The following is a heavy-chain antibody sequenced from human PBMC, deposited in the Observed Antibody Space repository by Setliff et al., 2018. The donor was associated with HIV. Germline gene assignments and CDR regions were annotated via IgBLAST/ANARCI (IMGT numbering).Heavy chain of an antibody. D-gene: IGHD3-22*01. CDR3: ARHSITLVVGVPERDDAFDI. Sequence: SETLSLTCNVSGGSVSSGGYYWGWIRQHPGKGLEWIGFIYYSGSTYYNPSLKSRVTMSVDTSKNQFSLKLSSVTAADTAVYYCARHSITLVVGVPERDDAFDIWGQGTMVTVSS. CDR1: GGSVSSGGYY. J-gene: IGHJ3*02. V-gene: IGHV4-31*03. CDR2: IYYSGST.